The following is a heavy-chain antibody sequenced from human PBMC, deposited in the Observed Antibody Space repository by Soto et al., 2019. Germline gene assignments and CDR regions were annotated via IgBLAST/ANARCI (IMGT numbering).Heavy chain of an antibody. D-gene: IGHD2-21*01. CDR3: ATGQLLH. V-gene: IGHV3-23*01. J-gene: IGHJ4*02. CDR2: ISGSGIST. Sequence: DVQVLESGGGFVQPGGSLRLSCAASGFTFNSYAMNWVRQAPGKGLEWVSAISGSGISTYYADCVKGRFTISRDNSKNLLLLQVNSLRAEDTAIYYCATGQLLHWGQGTLVTVSS. CDR1: GFTFNSYA.